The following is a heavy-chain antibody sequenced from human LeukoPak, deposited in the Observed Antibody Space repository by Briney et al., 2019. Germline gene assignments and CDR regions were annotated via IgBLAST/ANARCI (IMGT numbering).Heavy chain of an antibody. J-gene: IGHJ4*02. D-gene: IGHD1-1*01. CDR3: ANDRGKLETSPWY. Sequence: GGSLRLSCAASGFTFSSYAMSWVRQAPGKGLEWVSAISGSGGSTYYADSMKGRFTISRDNSKNRLYLQMNSLRAEDTAVYYCANDRGKLETSPWYRGQGTLVTVSS. CDR1: GFTFSSYA. V-gene: IGHV3-23*01. CDR2: ISGSGGST.